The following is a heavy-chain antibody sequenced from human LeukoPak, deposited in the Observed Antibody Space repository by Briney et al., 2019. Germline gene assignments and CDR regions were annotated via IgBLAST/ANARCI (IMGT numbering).Heavy chain of an antibody. CDR1: GGSISSYY. Sequence: SETLSLTCTVSGGSISSYYWSWIRQPPGKGLEWIGYIYYSGSTNYNPSLKSRVTISVDTSKNQFSLKLSSVTAADTAVYYCARASASSGWGRQGWFDPWGQGTLVTVSS. V-gene: IGHV4-59*01. J-gene: IGHJ5*02. D-gene: IGHD6-19*01. CDR3: ARASASSGWGRQGWFDP. CDR2: IYYSGST.